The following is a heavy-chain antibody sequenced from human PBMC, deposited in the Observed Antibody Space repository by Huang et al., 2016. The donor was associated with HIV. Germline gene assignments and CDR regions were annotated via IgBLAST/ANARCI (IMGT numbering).Heavy chain of an antibody. CDR2: IKHSGRT. CDR3: ARVEINTLTGYFSSFDN. CDR1: GGSFRNYF. V-gene: IGHV4-34*01. D-gene: IGHD3-9*01. J-gene: IGHJ4*02. Sequence: QVHLQQWGAGLLKPSEALSLTCAVYGGSFRNYFWSWIRQPPGKGLEWIGEIKHSGRTSYSPSLKSRVTISVDTSKNQFSLKLSSVTAADTAVYYCARVEINTLTGYFSSFDNWGQGTLVTVSS.